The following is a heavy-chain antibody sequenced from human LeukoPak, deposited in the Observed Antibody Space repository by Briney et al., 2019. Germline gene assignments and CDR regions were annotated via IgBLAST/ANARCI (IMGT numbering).Heavy chain of an antibody. Sequence: GGSLRLSCAASGFTFSSYSMNWVRQAPGKGLEWVSSISSSSSYIYYADSVKGRFTISRDNAKNSLYLQMNSLRAEDTGVYYCARASEGYCTGGVCYTGHNAFDIWGQGTMVTVSS. CDR1: GFTFSSYS. D-gene: IGHD2-8*02. V-gene: IGHV3-21*01. CDR3: ARASEGYCTGGVCYTGHNAFDI. CDR2: ISSSSSYI. J-gene: IGHJ3*02.